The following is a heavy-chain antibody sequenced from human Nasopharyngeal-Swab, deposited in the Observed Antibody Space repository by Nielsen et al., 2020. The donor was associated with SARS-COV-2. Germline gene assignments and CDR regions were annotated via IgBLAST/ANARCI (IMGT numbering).Heavy chain of an antibody. CDR3: AREGFKETSMATAFDY. Sequence: ASVKVSCKASGYNFTIHDINWVRQAPGQGLEWMGWISAYNGNTNYAQKLQGRVTMTTDTSTSTAYMELRSLRSDDTAVYYCAREGFKETSMATAFDYWGQGTVVIVSS. CDR2: ISAYNGNT. D-gene: IGHD5-18*01. J-gene: IGHJ4*02. V-gene: IGHV1-18*01. CDR1: GYNFTIHD.